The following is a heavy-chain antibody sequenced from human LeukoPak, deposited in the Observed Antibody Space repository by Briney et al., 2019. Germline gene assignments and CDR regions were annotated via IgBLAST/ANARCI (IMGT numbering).Heavy chain of an antibody. J-gene: IGHJ4*02. Sequence: GGSLRLSCAASGFTFSSYAMSWVRQAPGKGLEWVAVISYDGSNKYYADSVKGRFTISRDNSKNTMYLQMNSLRDEDTAVYYCAGGRTYYYDSSGYYYWGQGTLVTVSS. CDR3: AGGRTYYYDSSGYYY. D-gene: IGHD3-22*01. V-gene: IGHV3-30*04. CDR2: ISYDGSNK. CDR1: GFTFSSYA.